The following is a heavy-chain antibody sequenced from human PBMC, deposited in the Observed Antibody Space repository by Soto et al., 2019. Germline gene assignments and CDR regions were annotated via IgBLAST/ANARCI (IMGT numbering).Heavy chain of an antibody. J-gene: IGHJ4*02. D-gene: IGHD2-8*02. V-gene: IGHV4-61*01. CDR2: IYYSGST. CDR3: ARELALLAPQIDY. CDR1: GGSVSSGSYY. Sequence: TSETLSLTCTVSGGSVSSGSYYWSWIRQPPGKGLEWIGYIYYSGSTNYNPSLKSRVTISVDTSKNQFSLKLSSVTAADTAVYYCARELALLAPQIDYWGQGTLVTVSS.